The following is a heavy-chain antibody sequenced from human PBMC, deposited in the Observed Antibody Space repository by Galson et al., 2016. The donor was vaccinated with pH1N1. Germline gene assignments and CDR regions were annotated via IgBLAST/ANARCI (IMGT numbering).Heavy chain of an antibody. CDR1: GGSMTNYY. CDR2: IYYSGDT. CDR3: ARETDSALVTAFDY. V-gene: IGHV4-59*01. Sequence: ETLSLTCTVSGGSMTNYYYNWIRQPPGKGLEWIGYIYYSGDTTFNPSLESRVTMSVDTSKNQFSLRLSSVTAADTAVYFCARETDSALVTAFDYWGQGMLVTVSS. D-gene: IGHD5-18*01. J-gene: IGHJ4*02.